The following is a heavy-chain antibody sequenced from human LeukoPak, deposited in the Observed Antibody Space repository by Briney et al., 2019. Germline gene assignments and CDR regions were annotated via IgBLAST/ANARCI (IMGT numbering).Heavy chain of an antibody. CDR3: ARGMTSIAAAGTAG. J-gene: IGHJ4*02. CDR1: GFTFISYS. Sequence: GGSLRLSCAASGFTFISYSMNWVRQAPGKGLEGVSYISSSSSYIYYADSVKGRFTVSRDNAKNSLYLQMNSLRAEDTAVYHCARGMTSIAAAGTAGWGQGTLVTVSS. CDR2: ISSSSSYI. D-gene: IGHD6-13*01. V-gene: IGHV3-21*05.